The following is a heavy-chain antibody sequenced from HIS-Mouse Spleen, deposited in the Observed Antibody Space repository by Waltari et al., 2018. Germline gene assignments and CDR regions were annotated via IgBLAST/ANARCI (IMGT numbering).Heavy chain of an antibody. J-gene: IGHJ4*02. CDR3: ARRRGWFDY. CDR2: IYYSGRT. D-gene: IGHD6-19*01. V-gene: IGHV4-39*01. CDR1: GGPISSSSYY. Sequence: QLQLQESGPGLVKPSETLSITCTVPGGPISSSSYYWGWIRQTPGKGLEWIGSIYYSGRTYYNPSLKSRVTISVDTSKNQFSLKLSSVTAADTAVYYCARRRGWFDYWGQGTLVTVSS.